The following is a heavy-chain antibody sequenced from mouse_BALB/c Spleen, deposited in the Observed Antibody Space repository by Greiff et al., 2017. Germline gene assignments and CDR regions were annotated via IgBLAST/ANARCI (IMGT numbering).Heavy chain of an antibody. J-gene: IGHJ4*01. Sequence: EVQLQESGPELVKPGASVKMSCKASGYTFTSYVMHWVKQKPGQGLEWIGYINPYNDGTKYNEKFKGKATLTSDKSSSTAYMELSSLTSEDSAVYYCARTYYDYGGYAMDYWGQGTSVTVSS. CDR1: GYTFTSYV. CDR2: INPYNDGT. CDR3: ARTYYDYGGYAMDY. D-gene: IGHD2-4*01. V-gene: IGHV1-14*01.